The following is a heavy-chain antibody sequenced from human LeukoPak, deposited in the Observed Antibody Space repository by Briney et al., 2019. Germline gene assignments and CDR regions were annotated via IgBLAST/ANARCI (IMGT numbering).Heavy chain of an antibody. CDR2: ISHDGSNK. Sequence: GRSLRLSCAASGFSFSSYGMHWVRQAPGKGLEWVAVISHDGSNKYYADSVKGRFTISRDNSKNTLYLQMNRLRVDDTAVYYCAKDLKEKPLDSWGQGTLVTVSS. CDR3: AKDLKEKPLDS. V-gene: IGHV3-30*18. CDR1: GFSFSSYG. J-gene: IGHJ4*02.